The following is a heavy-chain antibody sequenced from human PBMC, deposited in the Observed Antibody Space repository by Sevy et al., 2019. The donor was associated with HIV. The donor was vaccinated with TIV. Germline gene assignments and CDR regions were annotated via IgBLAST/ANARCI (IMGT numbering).Heavy chain of an antibody. J-gene: IGHJ4*02. D-gene: IGHD3-22*01. Sequence: ASVKVSCKASGYTFTGYYMHWVRQAPGLRLEWMGWINPDSGGTKSAQKFQGRVTMTRDTSIITAYMELSRLKSDDTAVYYCTRGPSGFSGSDLAYWGQGTLVTVSS. V-gene: IGHV1-2*02. CDR2: INPDSGGT. CDR1: GYTFTGYY. CDR3: TRGPSGFSGSDLAY.